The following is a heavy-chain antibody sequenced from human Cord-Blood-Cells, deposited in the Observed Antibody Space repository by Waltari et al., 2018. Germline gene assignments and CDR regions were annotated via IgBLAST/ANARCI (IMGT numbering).Heavy chain of an antibody. D-gene: IGHD1-7*01. CDR3: ARVYNWNYYFDY. J-gene: IGHJ4*02. V-gene: IGHV4-61*09. CDR1: GGSISSGSYY. Sequence: QVQLQESGPGLVKPSQTLSLTCTVSGGSISSGSYYWSWIRQPAGKGLEWIGYIYTSGGTNYNPSLRSRVTISVDTSKNQFSLKLSSVTAADTAVYYCARVYNWNYYFDYWGQGTLVTVSS. CDR2: IYTSGGT.